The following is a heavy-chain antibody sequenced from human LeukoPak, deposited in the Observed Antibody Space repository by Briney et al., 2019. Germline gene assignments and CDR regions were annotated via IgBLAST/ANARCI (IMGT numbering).Heavy chain of an antibody. D-gene: IGHD5-18*01. Sequence: ASVKVSCKASGYTFTAYYIHWVRQAPGQGLEWMGWINPKSGGTNYAQKFQGRVTMTKDRPISTAYMELRSLRSDDTAVYYCASRELWLSPSAFDIWGQGTMVTISS. CDR1: GYTFTAYY. J-gene: IGHJ3*02. CDR3: ASRELWLSPSAFDI. V-gene: IGHV1-2*02. CDR2: INPKSGGT.